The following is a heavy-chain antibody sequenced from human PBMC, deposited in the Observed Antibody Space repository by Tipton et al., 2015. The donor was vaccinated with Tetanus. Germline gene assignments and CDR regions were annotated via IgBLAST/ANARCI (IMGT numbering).Heavy chain of an antibody. Sequence: SLRLSCAASGFIFSDFGMNWVRQAPGRGLEWVSAISSSGSTYIYYADSVKGRFTVSRDNAKNSLYLQMNSLRAEDTAVYYCARLQAHDNNWFDAWGQGTLVTVSS. CDR2: ISSSGSTYI. CDR3: ARLQAHDNNWFDA. V-gene: IGHV3-21*01. J-gene: IGHJ5*02. D-gene: IGHD3-22*01. CDR1: GFIFSDFG.